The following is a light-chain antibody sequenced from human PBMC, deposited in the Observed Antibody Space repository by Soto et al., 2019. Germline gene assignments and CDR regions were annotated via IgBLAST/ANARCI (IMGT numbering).Light chain of an antibody. CDR1: QSVSSSY. J-gene: IGKJ1*01. Sequence: EIVLTQSPGTLALSPGERATLSCRACQSVSSSYLAWYQQKPGQAPRLLIYGASSRATGIPDRFSGSGSGTDFTLTISRLEPEDFAVYYCQQYGSYPPWTFGQRTKVDIK. CDR2: GAS. V-gene: IGKV3-20*01. CDR3: QQYGSYPPWT.